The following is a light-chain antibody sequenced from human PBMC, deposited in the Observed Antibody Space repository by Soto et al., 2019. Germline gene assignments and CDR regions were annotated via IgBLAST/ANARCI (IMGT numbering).Light chain of an antibody. J-gene: IGKJ1*01. CDR3: HHHGGSPET. V-gene: IGKV3-20*01. CDR1: QSVSSY. CDR2: GAS. Sequence: EIVLTQSPATLSLSPGERATLSCRASQSVSSYLAWYQQKPGQAPRLLIFGASSRATGIPDRFIGSGCGTEFILTISRLEPDDVAIYHCHHHGGSPETFGQGTKVDI.